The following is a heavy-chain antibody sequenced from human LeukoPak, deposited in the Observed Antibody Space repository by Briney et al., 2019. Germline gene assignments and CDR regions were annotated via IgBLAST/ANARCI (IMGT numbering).Heavy chain of an antibody. J-gene: IGHJ4*02. CDR2: IAYSGDT. CDR1: GGSISSYY. V-gene: IGHV4-59*01. Sequence: PSETLSLTCTVPGGSISSYYWSWIRQPPGKGLEWIGYIAYSGDTNDNPSLRSRVSISVDTSKNQFSLKLSSVTAADTAVYYCARYYGSSGSLDYWGQGTLVTVSS. CDR3: ARYYGSSGSLDY. D-gene: IGHD3-22*01.